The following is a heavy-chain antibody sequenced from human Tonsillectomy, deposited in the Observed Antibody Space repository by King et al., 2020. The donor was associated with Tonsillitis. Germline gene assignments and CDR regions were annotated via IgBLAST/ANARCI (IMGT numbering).Heavy chain of an antibody. CDR2: IISSSYI. CDR3: ARGPDYYGTSNDAFDI. V-gene: IGHV3-21*01. J-gene: IGHJ3*02. CDR1: GFTFSSYN. Sequence: VQLVESGGGLVKPGESLRLSCAASGFTFSSYNMNWVRQAPGKGLEWVSSIISSSYIYYADSVKGRFTISRDNAKNSLYLQMNSLRAEDTAVYYCARGPDYYGTSNDAFDIWGQGTMVTVSS. D-gene: IGHD3-22*01.